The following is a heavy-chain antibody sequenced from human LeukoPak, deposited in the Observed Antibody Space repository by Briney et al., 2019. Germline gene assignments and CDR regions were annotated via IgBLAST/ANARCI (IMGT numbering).Heavy chain of an antibody. D-gene: IGHD3-10*01. J-gene: IGHJ3*02. CDR1: GYTFTGYY. CDR2: INPNSGGT. Sequence: WASVKVSCKASGYTFTGYYMHWVRQAPGQGLEWMGWINPNSGGTNYAQKFQGRVTMTRDTSISTAYMELSRPRSDDTAVYYCARSRMVRGVNDAFDIWGQGTMVTVSS. CDR3: ARSRMVRGVNDAFDI. V-gene: IGHV1-2*02.